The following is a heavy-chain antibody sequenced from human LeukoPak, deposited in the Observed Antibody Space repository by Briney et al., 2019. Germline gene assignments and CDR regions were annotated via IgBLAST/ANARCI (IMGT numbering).Heavy chain of an antibody. J-gene: IGHJ3*02. D-gene: IGHD5-24*01. CDR3: ARSVEGGDGYNYDAFDI. V-gene: IGHV5-51*01. Sequence: PGESLQISCKGSGYSFTSYWIGWVRPMPGKGLEWMGIIYPGDSDTRYSPSFQGQVAISADKSISTAYLQWSSLKASDTAMYYCARSVEGGDGYNYDAFDIWGQGTMVTVSS. CDR2: IYPGDSDT. CDR1: GYSFTSYW.